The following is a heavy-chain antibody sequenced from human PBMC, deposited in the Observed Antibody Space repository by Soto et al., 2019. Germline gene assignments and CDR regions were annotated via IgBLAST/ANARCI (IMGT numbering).Heavy chain of an antibody. D-gene: IGHD3-10*01. V-gene: IGHV4-34*01. Sequence: SETLSLTCAVYGGSFSGYYWSWIRQPPGKGLEWIGEINHSGSTNYNPSLKSRVTISVDTSKNQFSLKLSSVTAADTAVHYCARGRYYGSGSYLHYYYYYGMDVWGQGTTVTVSS. J-gene: IGHJ6*02. CDR3: ARGRYYGSGSYLHYYYYYGMDV. CDR2: INHSGST. CDR1: GGSFSGYY.